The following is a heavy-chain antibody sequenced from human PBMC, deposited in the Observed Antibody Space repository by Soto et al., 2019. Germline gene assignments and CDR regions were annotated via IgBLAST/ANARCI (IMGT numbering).Heavy chain of an antibody. Sequence: SETLSLTCAVYGGSFSDYYWTWIRQPPGKGLEWIGEINHVGITNYNPSLKSRVTISVDTSKNQFFLKVTSVTAADTAVYYCARKNWGFDYWGQGGLVTVSS. CDR3: ARKNWGFDY. CDR1: GGSFSDYY. D-gene: IGHD7-27*01. V-gene: IGHV4-34*01. CDR2: INHVGIT. J-gene: IGHJ4*02.